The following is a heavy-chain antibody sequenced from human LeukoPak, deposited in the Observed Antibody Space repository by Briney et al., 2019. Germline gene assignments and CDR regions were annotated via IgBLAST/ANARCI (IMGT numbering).Heavy chain of an antibody. J-gene: IGHJ4*02. CDR2: IKRKVDSGTI. CDR1: GFTFSEAW. Sequence: GGSLRLSCAVSGFTFSEAWMNWVRQAPGKGLEWVARIKRKVDSGTIDYAASVKGRFTISRDDSKNTAYLQMNSLRTEDTAVYYCGLGSGRSDFDYWGQGTLVTVSS. V-gene: IGHV3-15*01. CDR3: GLGSGRSDFDY. D-gene: IGHD3-10*01.